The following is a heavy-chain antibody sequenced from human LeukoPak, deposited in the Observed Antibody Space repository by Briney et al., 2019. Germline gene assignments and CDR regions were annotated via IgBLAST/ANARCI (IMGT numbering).Heavy chain of an antibody. J-gene: IGHJ4*02. Sequence: GGSLRLSCAASGFTFSSYWMSWVRQAPGKGLEWVANIKQDGSEKYYVDSVKGRFTISRDNAKNSLYLQMNSLRAEDTAVYYRARLPRYYGDYPAFDYWGQGTLVTVSS. CDR3: ARLPRYYGDYPAFDY. CDR1: GFTFSSYW. CDR2: IKQDGSEK. D-gene: IGHD4-17*01. V-gene: IGHV3-7*03.